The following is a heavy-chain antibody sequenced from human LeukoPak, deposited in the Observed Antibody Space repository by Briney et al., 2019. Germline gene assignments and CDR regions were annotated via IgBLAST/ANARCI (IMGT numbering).Heavy chain of an antibody. CDR3: VRDGEGVAISVNYWFDP. D-gene: IGHD3-10*01. Sequence: ASVTVSCTASGFTFTSYDINWVRQATGQGLEWMGWMNPINGNTGYAQKFQGRVTMTRDTSISTAYMELRSLRSDDTAVYYCVRDGEGVAISVNYWFDPWGQGTLVTVSS. CDR1: GFTFTSYD. CDR2: MNPINGNT. V-gene: IGHV1-8*01. J-gene: IGHJ5*02.